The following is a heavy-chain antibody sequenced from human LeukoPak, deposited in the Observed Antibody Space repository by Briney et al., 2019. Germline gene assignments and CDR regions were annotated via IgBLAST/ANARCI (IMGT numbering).Heavy chain of an antibody. CDR2: ITSSSNYI. D-gene: IGHD1-14*01. V-gene: IGHV3-21*04. J-gene: IGHJ4*02. CDR1: GFTFSSYG. Sequence: GGSLRLSCAASGFTFSSYGMHWVRQAPGKGLEWVSSITSSSNYIYYADSVKGRFTISRDNSKNTLYLQMNSLRAEDTAVYYCAKEYRKIALDYWGQGTLVTVSS. CDR3: AKEYRKIALDY.